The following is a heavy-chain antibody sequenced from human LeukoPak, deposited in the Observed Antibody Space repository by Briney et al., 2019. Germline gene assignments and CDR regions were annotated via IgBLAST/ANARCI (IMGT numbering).Heavy chain of an antibody. CDR3: ASLTMIVVP. V-gene: IGHV4-34*01. Sequence: SETLSLTCAVYGGSFSGYYWSWIRQPPGKGLEWIGEINHSGGTNYNPSLKGRVTISVDTSKNQFSLKLSSVTAADTAVYYCASLTMIVVPWGQGTLVTVSS. CDR2: INHSGGT. J-gene: IGHJ4*02. D-gene: IGHD3-22*01. CDR1: GGSFSGYY.